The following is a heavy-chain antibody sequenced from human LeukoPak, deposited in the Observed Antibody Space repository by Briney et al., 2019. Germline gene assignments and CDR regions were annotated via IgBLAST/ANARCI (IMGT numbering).Heavy chain of an antibody. Sequence: SETLSLTCAVSGGSLSSSNWWSWVRQPPGKGLEWIGEIYHSGSTNYNPSLKSRVTISVDTSKNQFSLKLSSVTAADTAVYYCARDRITMIVVVTPPRAFDIWGQGTMVTVSS. D-gene: IGHD3-22*01. J-gene: IGHJ3*02. CDR1: GGSLSSSNW. CDR2: IYHSGST. CDR3: ARDRITMIVVVTPPRAFDI. V-gene: IGHV4-4*02.